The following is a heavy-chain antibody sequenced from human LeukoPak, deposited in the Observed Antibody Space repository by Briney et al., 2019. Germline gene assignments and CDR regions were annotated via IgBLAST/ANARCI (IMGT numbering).Heavy chain of an antibody. V-gene: IGHV3-9*01. Sequence: GRSLRLSCAASGFTFDDYAMHWVRHAPGKGLEWVSGISWNSGSIGYADSVKGRFTISRDNAKNSLYLQMNSLRAEDTALYYCAKDIYGIFSDAFDIWGQGTMVTVSS. CDR2: ISWNSGSI. J-gene: IGHJ3*02. CDR1: GFTFDDYA. D-gene: IGHD3-9*01. CDR3: AKDIYGIFSDAFDI.